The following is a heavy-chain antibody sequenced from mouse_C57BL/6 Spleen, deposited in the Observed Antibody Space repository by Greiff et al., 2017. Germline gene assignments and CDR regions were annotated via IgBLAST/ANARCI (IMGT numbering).Heavy chain of an antibody. CDR1: GYTFTDYY. CDR2: IYPGSGNT. V-gene: IGHV1-76*01. Sequence: QVQLKQSGAELVRPGASVKLSCKASGYTFTDYYINWVKQRPGQGLEWIARIYPGSGNTYYNEKFKGKATLTAEKSSSTAYMQLSSLTSEDSAVYFCARSQDYALFAYWGQGTLVTVSA. CDR3: ARSQDYALFAY. D-gene: IGHD2-4*01. J-gene: IGHJ3*01.